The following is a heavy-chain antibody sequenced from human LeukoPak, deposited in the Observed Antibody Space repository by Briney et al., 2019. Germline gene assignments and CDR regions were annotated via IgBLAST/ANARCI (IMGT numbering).Heavy chain of an antibody. CDR3: ARDSSITTRAPGY. D-gene: IGHD6-6*01. CDR1: GYTFTSYG. Sequence: ASVKVSCKASGYTFTSYGISWVRQAPGQGLEWMGWINTYNGNTNHAQKLQGRVTMTTNTSTSTAYMELKSLRSDDTAMYYCARDSSITTRAPGYWGQGTLVTVSS. CDR2: INTYNGNT. V-gene: IGHV1-18*01. J-gene: IGHJ4*02.